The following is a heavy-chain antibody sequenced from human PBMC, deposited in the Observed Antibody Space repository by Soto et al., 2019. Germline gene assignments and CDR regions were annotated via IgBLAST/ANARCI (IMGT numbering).Heavy chain of an antibody. Sequence: AGGSLRLSCAASGFTFSSYWMHWVRQAPGKGLVWVSRINSDGSSTSYADSVKGRFTISRDNAKNTLYLQMNSLRAEDTAVYYCASGWYDPYAFDIWGQGTMVTVSS. CDR1: GFTFSSYW. CDR2: INSDGSST. J-gene: IGHJ3*02. V-gene: IGHV3-74*01. D-gene: IGHD6-19*01. CDR3: ASGWYDPYAFDI.